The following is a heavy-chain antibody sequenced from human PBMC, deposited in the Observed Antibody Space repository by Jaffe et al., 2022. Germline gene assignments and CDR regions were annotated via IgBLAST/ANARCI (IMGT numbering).Heavy chain of an antibody. J-gene: IGHJ6*03. V-gene: IGHV4-39*01. CDR3: ARESTDIVVVVAATLYYYYYMDV. CDR1: GGSISSSSYY. D-gene: IGHD2-15*01. Sequence: QLQLQESGPGLVKPSETLSLTCTVSGGSISSSSYYWGWIRQPPGKGLEWIGSIYYSGSTYYNPSLKSRVTISVDTSKNQFSLKLSSVTAADTAVYYCARESTDIVVVVAATLYYYYYMDVWGKGTTVTVSS. CDR2: IYYSGST.